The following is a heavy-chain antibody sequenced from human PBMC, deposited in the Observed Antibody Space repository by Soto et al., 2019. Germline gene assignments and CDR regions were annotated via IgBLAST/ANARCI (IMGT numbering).Heavy chain of an antibody. Sequence: SETLYLTCTVSGGSISSSSYYWGWIRQPPGKGLEWIGSIYYSGSTYYNPSLKSRDTISVDTSKNQFSLKLIYVTAADTALYYCSSFNYDYIWVSYRPLDYWGQGTLVTVSS. V-gene: IGHV4-39*01. CDR2: IYYSGST. J-gene: IGHJ4*02. CDR1: GGSISSSSYY. CDR3: SSFNYDYIWVSYRPLDY. D-gene: IGHD3-16*02.